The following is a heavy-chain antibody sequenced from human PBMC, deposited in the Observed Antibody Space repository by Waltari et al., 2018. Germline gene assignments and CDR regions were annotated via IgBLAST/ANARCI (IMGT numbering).Heavy chain of an antibody. CDR3: ASVHSGSGGHAAFDI. Sequence: EVQLVQSGAEVKKPGESLKISCKGSGYSFTSYWIGWVRQMPGKGLEWMGIIYPVDSYTGDSPSCQGQVTISANKSIGTAYLQWSSLKASHPAMYYSASVHSGSGGHAAFDIWGQGTMVTVSS. CDR2: IYPVDSYT. V-gene: IGHV5-51*01. J-gene: IGHJ3*02. CDR1: GYSFTSYW. D-gene: IGHD1-26*01.